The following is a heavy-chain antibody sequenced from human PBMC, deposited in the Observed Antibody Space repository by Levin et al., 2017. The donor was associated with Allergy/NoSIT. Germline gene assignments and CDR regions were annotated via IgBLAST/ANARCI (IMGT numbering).Heavy chain of an antibody. CDR3: ARDSSYSSSWSH. J-gene: IGHJ4*02. V-gene: IGHV3-53*01. Sequence: GESLKISCAASGFTVSSNYMSWVRQAPGKGLEWVSVIYSGGSTDYADSVKGRFTIPRDNSKNTLYLQMNSLRAEDTAVYYCARDSSYSSSWSHWGQGTLVTVSS. CDR1: GFTVSSNY. D-gene: IGHD6-13*01. CDR2: IYSGGST.